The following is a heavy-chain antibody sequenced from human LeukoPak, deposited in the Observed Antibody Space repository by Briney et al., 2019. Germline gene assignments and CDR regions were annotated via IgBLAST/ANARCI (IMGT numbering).Heavy chain of an antibody. Sequence: GGSLRLSCAASGFTFSSYSMNWVRQAPGKGLEWVSSISSSSSYIYYADSVKGRFTISRDNAKNSLYLQMNSLRAEDTAVYYCARDIVVVVASLGFDYWGQGTLVTVSS. CDR2: ISSSSSYI. CDR3: ARDIVVVVASLGFDY. V-gene: IGHV3-21*01. CDR1: GFTFSSYS. J-gene: IGHJ4*02. D-gene: IGHD2-15*01.